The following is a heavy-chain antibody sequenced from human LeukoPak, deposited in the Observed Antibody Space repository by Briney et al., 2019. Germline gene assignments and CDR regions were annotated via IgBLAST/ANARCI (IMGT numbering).Heavy chain of an antibody. CDR3: ANKQQLTDAFDI. CDR1: VGSISSSSYY. V-gene: IGHV4-39*01. D-gene: IGHD6-13*01. CDR2: IYYSGST. Sequence: SETLSLTCTVSVGSISSSSYYCGWIRQPPGKGLEWIGCIYYSGSTYYNPSLKSRVTISVDTSKNQFSLKLSSVTAADTAVYYCANKQQLTDAFDIWGQGTMVTVSS. J-gene: IGHJ3*02.